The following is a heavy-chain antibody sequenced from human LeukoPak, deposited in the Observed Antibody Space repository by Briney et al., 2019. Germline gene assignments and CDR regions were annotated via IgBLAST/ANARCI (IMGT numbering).Heavy chain of an antibody. J-gene: IGHJ4*02. D-gene: IGHD2-2*01. V-gene: IGHV4-34*01. CDR2: INHSGST. CDR1: GGSSNGYY. CDR3: ARGREDIVVVPAAIGPDY. Sequence: SETLSLTCAVYGGSSNGYYWSWIRQPPGKGLEWIGEINHSGSTNYNPSLKSRVTISVDTSKNQFSLKLSSVTAADTAVYYCARGREDIVVVPAAIGPDYWGQGTLVTVSS.